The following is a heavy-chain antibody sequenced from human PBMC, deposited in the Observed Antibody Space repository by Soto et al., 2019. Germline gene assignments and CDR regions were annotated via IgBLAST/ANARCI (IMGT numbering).Heavy chain of an antibody. CDR2: IYWSGDE. J-gene: IGHJ3*02. Sequence: QGTLKESGPTLVKPTQTLTLTCSFSGFSLSTSRVGVGWIRQSPGKALEWLALIYWSGDEHYRPSLKSRLSIIKDTSKNHVVLIMTDMDPVDTATYYCARGLATLPVFAFDIWGQGTMVIVSP. D-gene: IGHD6-6*01. CDR3: ARGLATLPVFAFDI. CDR1: GFSLSTSRVG. V-gene: IGHV2-5*01.